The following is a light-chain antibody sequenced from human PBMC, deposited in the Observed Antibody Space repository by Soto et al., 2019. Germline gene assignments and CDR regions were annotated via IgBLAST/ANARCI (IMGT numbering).Light chain of an antibody. J-gene: IGKJ2*01. CDR2: DTI. Sequence: DIQMTQSPPSLAASVGDRVTITCQASQDLTNYLNWYQQKPGEAPKLLIYDTITLEEGVPSRFSGGGSGTDFTFTINGLQPEDAAIYSSQQYVNLPYTFGQGTKLEIK. CDR3: QQYVNLPYT. CDR1: QDLTNY. V-gene: IGKV1-33*01.